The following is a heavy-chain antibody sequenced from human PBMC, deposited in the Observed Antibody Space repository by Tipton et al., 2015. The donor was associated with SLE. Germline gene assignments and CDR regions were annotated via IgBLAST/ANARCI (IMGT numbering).Heavy chain of an antibody. CDR2: IWYDGSNK. Sequence: SLRLSCAASGFTFSSYGMHWVRQAPGKGLEWVAVIWYDGSNKYYADSVKGRFTISRDNSKNTLYLQMNSLRAEDTAVYYCARGDDSSGYYIDYWGQGTLVTVSS. CDR1: GFTFSSYG. D-gene: IGHD3-22*01. V-gene: IGHV3-33*01. CDR3: ARGDDSSGYYIDY. J-gene: IGHJ4*02.